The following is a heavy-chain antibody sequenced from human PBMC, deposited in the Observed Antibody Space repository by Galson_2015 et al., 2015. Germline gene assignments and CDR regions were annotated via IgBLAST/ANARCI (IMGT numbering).Heavy chain of an antibody. Sequence: SVKVSCKASGYTFTRYPLNWVRQAPGQGLKWMGWIDTKNGNPTYAQGFTGRFVFSLDTSVSTAYLEISSLGAEDTAVYYCARDPRNGWFGYNWYSDLWGRGTLVTVSS. CDR1: GYTFTRYP. CDR2: IDTKNGNP. V-gene: IGHV7-4-1*02. J-gene: IGHJ2*01. D-gene: IGHD5-24*01. CDR3: ARDPRNGWFGYNWYSDL.